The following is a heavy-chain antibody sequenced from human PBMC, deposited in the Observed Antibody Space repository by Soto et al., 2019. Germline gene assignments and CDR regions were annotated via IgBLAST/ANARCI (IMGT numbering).Heavy chain of an antibody. CDR2: ISGFNDDT. CDR3: ARSGGSYPARTWFGP. CDR1: GYTFTSYG. J-gene: IGHJ5*02. V-gene: IGHV1-18*01. Sequence: QLVQSGVEMKNPGASVQVSCKASGYTFTSYGISWVRQAPGQGLEWMGWISGFNDDTNHAQKFQGRVTVTKDTSTSTAYMELRSLKSDDTAMYYCARSGGSYPARTWFGPWGKGTLVIFSS. D-gene: IGHD1-26*01.